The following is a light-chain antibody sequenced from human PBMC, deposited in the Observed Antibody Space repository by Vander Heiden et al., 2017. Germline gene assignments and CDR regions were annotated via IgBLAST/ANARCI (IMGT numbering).Light chain of an antibody. CDR2: LCS. V-gene: IGKV2-28*01. CDR1: QSLLHSNGYNY. CDR3: MQALQTLYT. Sequence: DLEMIESALSLPFTPGEPASIACRSSQSLLHSNGYNYLDWSLQKPWQSPQLLICLCSNRASGVPDRFSGSGSGTDFTLKISRVEAEDVGVYYCMQALQTLYTFGQGTKLEIK. J-gene: IGKJ2*01.